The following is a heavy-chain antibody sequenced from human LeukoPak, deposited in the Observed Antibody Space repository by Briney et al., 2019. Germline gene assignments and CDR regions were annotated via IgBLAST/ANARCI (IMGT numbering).Heavy chain of an antibody. CDR3: ARGSFNSNYKYFFDS. CDR2: IYDSGST. J-gene: IGHJ4*02. CDR1: GYSIRSGYY. Sequence: SETLSLTCTDSGYSIRSGYYWGWIRQPPGKGLEWIGSIYDSGSTYYNPSLKSRVTISVDTSKNQFSLRLGSVTAADTAVYYCARGSFNSNYKYFFDSWGQGTLVTVSS. V-gene: IGHV4-38-2*02. D-gene: IGHD3-10*01.